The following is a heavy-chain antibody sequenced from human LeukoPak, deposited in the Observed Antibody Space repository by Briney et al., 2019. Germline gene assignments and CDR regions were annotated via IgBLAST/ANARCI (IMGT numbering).Heavy chain of an antibody. V-gene: IGHV1-18*03. Sequence: ALVKVSCKASGYTFTSYGISWVRQAPGQGLEWMGWISAYNGNTNYAQKLQGRVTMTTDTSTSTAYMELRSLRSDDMAVYYCATGGPDEEPLDYWGQGTLVTVSS. CDR1: GYTFTSYG. J-gene: IGHJ4*02. CDR3: ATGGPDEEPLDY. D-gene: IGHD3-16*01. CDR2: ISAYNGNT.